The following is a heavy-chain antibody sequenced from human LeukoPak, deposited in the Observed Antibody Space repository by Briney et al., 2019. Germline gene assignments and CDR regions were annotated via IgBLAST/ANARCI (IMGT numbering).Heavy chain of an antibody. D-gene: IGHD5-18*01. V-gene: IGHV4-34*01. J-gene: IGHJ4*02. CDR3: ARVEYSLDY. Sequence: SGTLSLTCAVYGGSFGGYYWSWIRQPPGKGLEWIGEINHSGSTNYNPSLKSRVTISVDTSKNQFSLKLSSVTAADTAVYYCARVEYSLDYWGQGTLVTVSS. CDR1: GGSFGGYY. CDR2: INHSGST.